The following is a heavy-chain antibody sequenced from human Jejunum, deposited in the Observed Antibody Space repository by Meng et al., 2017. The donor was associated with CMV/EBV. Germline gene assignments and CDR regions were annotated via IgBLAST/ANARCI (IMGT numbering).Heavy chain of an antibody. CDR3: ATEPPVSQTSSPIR. V-gene: IGHV3-7*01. Sequence: SGFTFRSYWMCWVRQAPGTGLEWVANIKKDGSETHYVDSVKGRFTISRDNAENSLYLQMNSLRAEDTAVYYCATEPPVSQTSSPIRWGQGALVTVSS. CDR1: GFTFRSYW. D-gene: IGHD6-13*01. CDR2: IKKDGSET. J-gene: IGHJ4*02.